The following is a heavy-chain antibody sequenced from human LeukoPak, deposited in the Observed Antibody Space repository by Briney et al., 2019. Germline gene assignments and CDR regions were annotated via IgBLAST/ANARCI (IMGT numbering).Heavy chain of an antibody. Sequence: ASVTVSFKASGYTFTSYYMHWVRQAPGQGLEWMGIINPSGGSTSYAQKFQGRVTMTRDTSTSTVYMELSSLRSEDTAVYYCARAVIGVDYYDSSGYQPLFDYWGQGTLVTVSS. CDR3: ARAVIGVDYYDSSGYQPLFDY. V-gene: IGHV1-46*01. J-gene: IGHJ4*02. CDR2: INPSGGST. CDR1: GYTFTSYY. D-gene: IGHD3-22*01.